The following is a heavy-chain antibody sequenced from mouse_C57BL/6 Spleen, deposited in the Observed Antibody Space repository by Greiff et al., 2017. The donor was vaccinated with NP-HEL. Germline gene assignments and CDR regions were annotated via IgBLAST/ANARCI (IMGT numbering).Heavy chain of an antibody. Sequence: EVKLMESGGGLVKPGGSLKLSCAASGFTFSSYAMSWVRQTPEKRLEWVATISDGGSYTYYPDNVKGRFTISRDNAKNNLYLQMSHLKSEDTAMYYCARDDDDYAWFAYWGQGTLVTVSA. J-gene: IGHJ3*01. CDR1: GFTFSSYA. V-gene: IGHV5-4*01. CDR2: ISDGGSYT. CDR3: ARDDDDYAWFAY. D-gene: IGHD2-4*01.